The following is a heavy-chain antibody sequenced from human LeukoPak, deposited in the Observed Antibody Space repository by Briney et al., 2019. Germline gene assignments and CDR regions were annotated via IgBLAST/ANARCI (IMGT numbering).Heavy chain of an antibody. Sequence: GGSLRLSCAASGFTFGDYFMTWIRQAPGKGLEYISYISSSGSTTHYADSVKGRFTISRDNAKNSLYLQMKSLRAEDTAVYHCARAGDLRYFDTGLTGWGQGTLVTVSS. CDR3: ARAGDLRYFDTGLTG. CDR2: ISSSGSTT. D-gene: IGHD3-9*01. CDR1: GFTFGDYF. V-gene: IGHV3-11*01. J-gene: IGHJ4*02.